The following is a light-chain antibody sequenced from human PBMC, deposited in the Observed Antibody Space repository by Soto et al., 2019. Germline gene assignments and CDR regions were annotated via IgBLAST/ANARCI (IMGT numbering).Light chain of an antibody. J-gene: IGKJ5*01. CDR2: AAS. CDR1: QSISSY. CDR3: QQYGSSIT. V-gene: IGKV1-39*01. Sequence: DIQMTVAPSSLSASVGDRVIITCRASQSISSYLNWYQHKPGKAPKLLIHAASSLQSGVPSGFSGSGSGTDFTLTFSRLEPEDFAVYYCQQYGSSITFGQGTRLEIK.